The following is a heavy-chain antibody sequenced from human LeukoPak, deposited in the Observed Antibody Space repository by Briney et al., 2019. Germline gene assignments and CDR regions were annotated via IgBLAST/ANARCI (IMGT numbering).Heavy chain of an antibody. Sequence: GRSLRLSCAASGFTFSSYGMHWVRQAPGKGLEWVAVISYDGSNKYYADSVKGRFTISRDNSKNTLYLQMNSLRAEDTAVYYCARDRIAAHYYYYYYGMDVWGQGTTVTVSS. V-gene: IGHV3-30*03. CDR2: ISYDGSNK. D-gene: IGHD6-13*01. CDR1: GFTFSSYG. J-gene: IGHJ6*02. CDR3: ARDRIAAHYYYYYYGMDV.